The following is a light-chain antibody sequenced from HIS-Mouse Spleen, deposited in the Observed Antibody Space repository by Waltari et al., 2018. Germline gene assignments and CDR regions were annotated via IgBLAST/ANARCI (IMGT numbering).Light chain of an antibody. CDR2: AVS. J-gene: IGLJ2*01. V-gene: IGLV2-14*03. Sequence: QSALTQPASVSGSPGQSITISCTGTSSDVGGYNYVSWYQQHPGKAPKLMIYAVSNRPSVVSNRFSGSKSGNTASLTISGLQAEDEADYYCSSYTSSSTLVFGGGTKLTVL. CDR1: SSDVGGYNY. CDR3: SSYTSSSTLV.